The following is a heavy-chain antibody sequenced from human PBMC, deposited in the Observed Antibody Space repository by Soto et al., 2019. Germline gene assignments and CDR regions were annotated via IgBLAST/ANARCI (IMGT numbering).Heavy chain of an antibody. J-gene: IGHJ3*02. Sequence: QITLKESAPTLVQPTQTLTLTCTFSGFSLTPIGVGVGWIRQPPGKALEWVAVIYWNNDKRYNPSLTSRLSITKDTSRNHVVLTMTNTDPVDTGTYFCAHLTITYGGVIGLDAFDIWGQGTLVTVSS. D-gene: IGHD3-16*02. V-gene: IGHV2-5*01. CDR2: IYWNNDK. CDR3: AHLTITYGGVIGLDAFDI. CDR1: GFSLTPIGVG.